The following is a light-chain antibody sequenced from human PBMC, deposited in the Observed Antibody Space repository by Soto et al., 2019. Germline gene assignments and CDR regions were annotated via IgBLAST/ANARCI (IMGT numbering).Light chain of an antibody. J-gene: IGLJ1*01. CDR1: SSDVGGYNY. Sequence: ALTQPRSVSGSPGQSVTISCTGTSSDVGGYNYVSWYQQHPGKAPKLMIYDVSRRPSGVPDRFSGSKSGNTASLTISGLQAEDEADYYCCSYAGSYTDVFGTGTKVTVL. CDR2: DVS. V-gene: IGLV2-11*01. CDR3: CSYAGSYTDV.